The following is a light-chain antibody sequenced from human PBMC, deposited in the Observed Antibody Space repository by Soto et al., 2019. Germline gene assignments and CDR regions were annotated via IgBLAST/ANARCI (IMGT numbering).Light chain of an antibody. V-gene: IGKV3-11*01. Sequence: EIVLTQSPATLSLSPGERATLSCRASQSVSSYLAWYQQKPGQAPRLLIYDASNRATGIPARFSGSGSGTDFTLTISSLGPEDFAVYYCQQRSNWPGTFGQGTRLEI. CDR3: QQRSNWPGT. CDR2: DAS. CDR1: QSVSSY. J-gene: IGKJ5*01.